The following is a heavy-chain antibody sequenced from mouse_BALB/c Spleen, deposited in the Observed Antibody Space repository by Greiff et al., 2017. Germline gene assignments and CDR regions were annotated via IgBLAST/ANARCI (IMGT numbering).Heavy chain of an antibody. V-gene: IGHV1S29*02. D-gene: IGHD2-12*01. J-gene: IGHJ4*01. CDR2: IYPYNGGT. Sequence: EVQLQQSGPELVKPGASVKISCKASGYTFTDYNMHWVKQSHGKSLEWIGYIYPYNGGTGYNQKFKSKATLTVDNSSSTAYMELRSLTSEDSAVYYCAREKTTYYAMDYWGQGTSVTVSS. CDR3: AREKTTYYAMDY. CDR1: GYTFTDYN.